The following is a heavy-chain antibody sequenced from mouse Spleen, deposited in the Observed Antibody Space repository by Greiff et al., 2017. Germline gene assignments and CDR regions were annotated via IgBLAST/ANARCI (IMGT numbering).Heavy chain of an antibody. CDR1: GFTFSSYA. J-gene: IGHJ4*01. CDR3: ARDQVYYAMDY. Sequence: EVQLVESGGGLVKLGGSLKLSCAASGFTFSSYAMSWVRQTPEKRLEWVATISSGGGNTYYPDSVKGRFTISRDNAKNTLYLQMSSLKSEDTAMYYCARDQVYYAMDYWGQGTSVTVSS. V-gene: IGHV5-9-3*01. CDR2: ISSGGGNT.